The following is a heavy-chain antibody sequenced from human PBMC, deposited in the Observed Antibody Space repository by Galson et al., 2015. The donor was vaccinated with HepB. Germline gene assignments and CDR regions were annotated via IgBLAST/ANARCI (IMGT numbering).Heavy chain of an antibody. V-gene: IGHV3-33*06. CDR1: GFTFSNYA. D-gene: IGHD7-27*01. CDR3: AKGSTGESSSVMDV. J-gene: IGHJ6*02. Sequence: SLRLSCAASGFTFSNYAMHWVRQAPGKGLEWVSVVWFDGSHKYSADSVKGRFTISRDNSKDTMYLETNSLRVQDTAIYYCAKGSTGESSSVMDVWGQGTTVSVSS. CDR2: VWFDGSHK.